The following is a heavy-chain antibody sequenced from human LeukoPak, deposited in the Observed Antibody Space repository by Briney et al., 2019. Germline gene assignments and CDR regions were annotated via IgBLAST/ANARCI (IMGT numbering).Heavy chain of an antibody. CDR3: AREGIVVVPAAISLAAGYGMDV. Sequence: GGSLRLSCAASGFTFSSYEMNWVRQAPGKGLEWVSYISSSGSTIYYADPVKGRFTISRDNAKNSLYLQMNSLRAEDTAVYYCAREGIVVVPAAISLAAGYGMDVWGQGTTVTVSS. J-gene: IGHJ6*02. CDR1: GFTFSSYE. CDR2: ISSSGSTI. D-gene: IGHD2-2*02. V-gene: IGHV3-48*03.